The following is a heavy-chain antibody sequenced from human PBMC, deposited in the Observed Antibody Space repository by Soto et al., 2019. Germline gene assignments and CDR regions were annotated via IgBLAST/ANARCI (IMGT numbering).Heavy chain of an antibody. CDR2: IYYSGNT. D-gene: IGHD6-13*01. V-gene: IGHV4-39*01. CDR1: GGSLGSGGYY. Sequence: PAETLSLPCTVSGGSLGSGGYYWGWIRQSPGKGLEWIGNIYYSGNTFYNPSLKSRVTISVDTSKNQFYLHLSSVTAADTAIFYCASMAAPGTTHFDFWGQGTLVTVSS. J-gene: IGHJ4*02. CDR3: ASMAAPGTTHFDF.